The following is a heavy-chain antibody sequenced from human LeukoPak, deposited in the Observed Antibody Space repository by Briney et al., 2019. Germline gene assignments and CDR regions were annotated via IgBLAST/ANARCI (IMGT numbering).Heavy chain of an antibody. CDR1: GGSISSYY. CDR2: IYTSGST. Sequence: PSETLSLTCTVSGGSISSYYWSWIRQPPGKGLEWIGYIYTSGSTNYNPSLKSRVTISVDTSKNQCSLKLSSVTAADTAVYYCARMIPGITGTHSWFDPWGQGTLVTVSS. D-gene: IGHD1-20*01. V-gene: IGHV4-4*09. CDR3: ARMIPGITGTHSWFDP. J-gene: IGHJ5*02.